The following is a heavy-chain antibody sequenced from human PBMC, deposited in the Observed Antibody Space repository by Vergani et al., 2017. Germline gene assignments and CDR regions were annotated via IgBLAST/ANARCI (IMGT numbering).Heavy chain of an antibody. Sequence: QVQLVQSGAEVKKPGASVKVSCKASGGTFSSYAISWVRQAPGQGLEWMGGIIPIFGTANYAQKFQGRVTITADESTSTAYMELSSLRSEDTAVYYCAKEIEGAGYWDYYGMDVWGQGTTVTVSS. J-gene: IGHJ6*02. CDR1: GGTFSSYA. D-gene: IGHD2-15*01. CDR3: AKEIEGAGYWDYYGMDV. V-gene: IGHV1-69*01. CDR2: IIPIFGTA.